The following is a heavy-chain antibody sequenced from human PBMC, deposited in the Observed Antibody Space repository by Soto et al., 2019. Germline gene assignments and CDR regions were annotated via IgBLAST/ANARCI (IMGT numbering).Heavy chain of an antibody. J-gene: IGHJ5*02. CDR1: GGTFSSYA. V-gene: IGHV1-69*13. CDR3: ASYSADIAAARIDWFAP. CDR2: IIPIFGTA. D-gene: IGHD6-13*01. Sequence: PVKVSCKASGGTFSSYAISWVRQASGQGLEWMGGIIPIFGTANYAQKFAGRVTITADESTSTAYMELSSLISEDTAVYYCASYSADIAAARIDWFAPSGQGTFVTAAS.